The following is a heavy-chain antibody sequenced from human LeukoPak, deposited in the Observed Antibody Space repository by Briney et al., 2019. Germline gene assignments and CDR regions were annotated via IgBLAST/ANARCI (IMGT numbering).Heavy chain of an antibody. CDR3: AKDYPLLKGLDY. Sequence: GGSLRLSCAASGFTFSSYAMHWVRQAPGKGLEYVSAISSNGGSTYFANSVKGRFTISRDNSKNTLYLQMNSLRAEDTAVYYCAKDYPLLKGLDYWGQGTLVTVSS. CDR2: ISSNGGST. V-gene: IGHV3-64*01. D-gene: IGHD3-10*01. CDR1: GFTFSSYA. J-gene: IGHJ4*02.